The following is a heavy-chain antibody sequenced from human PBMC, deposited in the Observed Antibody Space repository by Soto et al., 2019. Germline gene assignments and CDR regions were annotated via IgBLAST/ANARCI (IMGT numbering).Heavy chain of an antibody. J-gene: IGHJ6*03. D-gene: IGHD4-4*01. CDR3: ARDSYSNVGYYMDV. V-gene: IGHV3-7*01. CDR1: GFTFSSYW. CDR2: IKQDGSEK. Sequence: GGSLRLSCAASGFTFSSYWMSWVRQAPGKGLEWVANIKQDGSEKYYVDSVKGRFTISRDNAKNSLYLQMNSLRAEDTAVYYCARDSYSNVGYYMDVWGKGTTVTVSS.